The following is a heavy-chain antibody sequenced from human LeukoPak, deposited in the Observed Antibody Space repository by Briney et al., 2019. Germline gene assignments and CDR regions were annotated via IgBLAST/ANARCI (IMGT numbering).Heavy chain of an antibody. J-gene: IGHJ3*02. D-gene: IGHD1-14*01. Sequence: SVKVSCKASGGTFSSYAISWVRQAPGQGLEWMGGIIPIFGTANYAQKFQGRVTITADESTSTAYMELSSLRSEDTAVYYCARDSRSFPGTFDIWGQGTMVTVSS. V-gene: IGHV1-69*13. CDR2: IIPIFGTA. CDR3: ARDSRSFPGTFDI. CDR1: GGTFSSYA.